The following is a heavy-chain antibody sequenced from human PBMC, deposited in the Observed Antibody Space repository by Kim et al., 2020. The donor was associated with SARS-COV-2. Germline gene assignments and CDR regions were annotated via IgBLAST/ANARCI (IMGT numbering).Heavy chain of an antibody. J-gene: IGHJ5*02. Sequence: YAQKLQGRVTMTRNTSISTAYMELSSLGSEDAAVYYCARNPTIAMASFDPWGQGTLVTVSS. V-gene: IGHV1-8*01. D-gene: IGHD2-21*01. CDR3: ARNPTIAMASFDP.